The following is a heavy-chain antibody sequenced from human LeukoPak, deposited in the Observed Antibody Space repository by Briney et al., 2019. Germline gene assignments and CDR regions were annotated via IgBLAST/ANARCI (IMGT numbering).Heavy chain of an antibody. D-gene: IGHD3-10*01. J-gene: IGHJ4*02. CDR1: GFTFSSYG. V-gene: IGHV3-30*02. Sequence: GGSLRLSCAASGFTFSSYGMHWVRQAPGKGLEWVAFIRYDGTNKYYADSVKGRFTISRDNSKNTLYLQMNSLRAEDTAVYYCAMGDTMVRGVTGAVDYWGQGTLVTVSS. CDR2: IRYDGTNK. CDR3: AMGDTMVRGVTGAVDY.